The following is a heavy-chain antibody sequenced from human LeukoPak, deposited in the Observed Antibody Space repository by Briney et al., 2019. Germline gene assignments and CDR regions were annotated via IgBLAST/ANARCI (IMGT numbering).Heavy chain of an antibody. Sequence: GGSLRLSCAASGFTFSHYSMNWVRQAPGKGLEWVSSISSGGSYIHYADSVKGRFTISRDNAKKSLYLQMNSLRAEDTAVYYCASGVNYFDYWGQGTLVTVSS. CDR1: GFTFSHYS. CDR3: ASGVNYFDY. J-gene: IGHJ4*02. V-gene: IGHV3-21*01. D-gene: IGHD3-3*01. CDR2: ISSGGSYI.